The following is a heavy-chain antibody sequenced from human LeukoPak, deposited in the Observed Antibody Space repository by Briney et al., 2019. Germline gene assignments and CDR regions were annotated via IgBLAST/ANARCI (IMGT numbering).Heavy chain of an antibody. V-gene: IGHV3-48*02. CDR1: GFTFSIYG. CDR3: ARGGAQRLGY. CDR2: IDCSSTTT. D-gene: IGHD6-25*01. J-gene: IGHJ4*02. Sequence: GGSLRLSCAASGFTFSIYGMNWVRQAPGKGLEWVSYIDCSSTTTYYADSVKGRFTISRDKAKNSLYLQMNSLRDEDTAVYYCARGGAQRLGYWGQGTLVTVSS.